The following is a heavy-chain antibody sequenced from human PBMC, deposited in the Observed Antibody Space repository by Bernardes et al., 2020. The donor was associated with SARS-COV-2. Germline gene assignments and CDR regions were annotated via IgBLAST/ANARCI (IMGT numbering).Heavy chain of an antibody. J-gene: IGHJ6*02. CDR2: IWYDGSNK. V-gene: IGHV3-33*01. CDR1: GFTFSNYG. CDR3: ARDRDYYDSSGYYYWTTNYYGMDV. Sequence: VGSLILSCTASGFTFSNYGMHWVRQAPGKGLEWVAVIWYDGSNKYYRDSVRGRFTISRDNSKNTVYLQMNSLRAEDTAVYYCARDRDYYDSSGYYYWTTNYYGMDVWGQGTTVTVSS. D-gene: IGHD3-22*01.